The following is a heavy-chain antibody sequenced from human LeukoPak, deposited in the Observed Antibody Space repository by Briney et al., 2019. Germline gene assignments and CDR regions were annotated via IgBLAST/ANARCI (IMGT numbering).Heavy chain of an antibody. J-gene: IGHJ5*02. CDR1: GYTFTSYG. Sequence: ASVKLSCKASGYTFTSYGISWVRQAPGQGLEWMGWISAYNGNTNYAQKLQGRVTMTTDTSTSTAYMELRSLRSDDTAVYYCARKLTAPEESYTWFDPWGQGTLVTVSS. CDR2: ISAYNGNT. CDR3: ARKLTAPEESYTWFDP. V-gene: IGHV1-18*01. D-gene: IGHD2-21*02.